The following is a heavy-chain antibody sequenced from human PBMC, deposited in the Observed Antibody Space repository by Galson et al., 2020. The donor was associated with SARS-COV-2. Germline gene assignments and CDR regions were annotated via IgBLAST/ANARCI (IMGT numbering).Heavy chain of an antibody. Sequence: SETLSLTCTVSGGSISSYYWSWIRQPPGKGLEWIGYIDDSGTANYNPSLKSRVTISVDTSKNQFSLNLSSVTTADAAVYYCARDAPRGGFCSTTTCFYYFDDWGQGTLVT. D-gene: IGHD2-2*01. V-gene: IGHV4-59*01. J-gene: IGHJ4*02. CDR2: IDDSGTA. CDR3: ARDAPRGGFCSTTTCFYYFDD. CDR1: GGSISSYY.